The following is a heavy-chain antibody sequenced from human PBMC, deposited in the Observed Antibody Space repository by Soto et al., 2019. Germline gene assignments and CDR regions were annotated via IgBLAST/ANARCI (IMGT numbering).Heavy chain of an antibody. CDR2: IYYSGST. D-gene: IGHD3-10*01. CDR1: GGSISSYY. Sequence: SETLSLTCTVSGGSISSYYWSWIRQPPGKGLEWIGYIYYSGSTNYNPSLKSRVTISVDTSKDQFSLKLSSVTAADTAVYYCARVPSEGFRYAFDFWGQGTMVTVSS. CDR3: ARVPSEGFRYAFDF. J-gene: IGHJ3*01. V-gene: IGHV4-59*01.